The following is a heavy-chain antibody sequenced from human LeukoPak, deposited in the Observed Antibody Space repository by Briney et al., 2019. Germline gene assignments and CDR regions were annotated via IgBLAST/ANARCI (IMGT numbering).Heavy chain of an antibody. CDR3: AKDISDWNSRHFDY. J-gene: IGHJ4*02. CDR1: GFTFDDYA. Sequence: TGGSLRLSCAASGFTFDDYAMHWVRQVPGKGLEWVSLISGNGGNTYYADSVKGRFTISRDNSKNSLYRQMNSLRTEDTALYYCAKDISDWNSRHFDYWGQGTLVTVSS. D-gene: IGHD1-7*01. CDR2: ISGNGGNT. V-gene: IGHV3-43*02.